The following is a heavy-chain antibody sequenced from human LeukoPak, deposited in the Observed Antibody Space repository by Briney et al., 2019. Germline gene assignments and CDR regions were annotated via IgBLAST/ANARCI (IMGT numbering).Heavy chain of an antibody. Sequence: SETLSLTCTVSGYSVTRGYYWGWIRQPPGKGLEWIGSIYHSGSTYYNPSLKSRFVISVDTSKNQFSLKLNSVTAADTAVYYCARSGPYYYHYMDVWGKGTTVTVSS. D-gene: IGHD3-10*01. V-gene: IGHV4-38-2*02. CDR1: GYSVTRGYY. CDR2: IYHSGST. J-gene: IGHJ6*03. CDR3: ARSGPYYYHYMDV.